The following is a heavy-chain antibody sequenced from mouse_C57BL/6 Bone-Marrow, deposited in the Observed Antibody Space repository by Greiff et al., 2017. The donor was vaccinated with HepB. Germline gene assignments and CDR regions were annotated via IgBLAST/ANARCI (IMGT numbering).Heavy chain of an antibody. Sequence: VKLKQPGAELVRPGSSVKLSCKASGYTFTSYWMDWVKQRPGQGLEWIGNIYPSDSETHYNQKFKDKATLTVDKSSSTAYMQLSSLTSEDSAVYYCARSLYYYGLDYWGQGTSVTVSS. CDR3: ARSLYYYGLDY. CDR2: IYPSDSET. J-gene: IGHJ4*01. CDR1: GYTFTSYW. V-gene: IGHV1-61*01.